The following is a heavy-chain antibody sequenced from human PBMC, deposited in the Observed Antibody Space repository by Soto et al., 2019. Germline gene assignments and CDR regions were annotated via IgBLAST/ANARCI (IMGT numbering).Heavy chain of an antibody. Sequence: SETLSLTCAVYGGSFSGYYWSWIRQPPGKGLEWIGEINHSGSTNYNPSLKSRVTISVDTSKNQFSLKLSSVTAADTAVYYCARKYSGSYYANFNYWGQGTLVTVSS. CDR1: GGSFSGYY. CDR3: ARKYSGSYYANFNY. D-gene: IGHD1-26*01. CDR2: INHSGST. J-gene: IGHJ4*02. V-gene: IGHV4-34*01.